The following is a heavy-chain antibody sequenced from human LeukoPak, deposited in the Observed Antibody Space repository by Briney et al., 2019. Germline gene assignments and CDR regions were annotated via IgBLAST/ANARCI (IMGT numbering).Heavy chain of an antibody. CDR2: IYYSGST. J-gene: IGHJ5*02. D-gene: IGHD6-19*01. Sequence: KPSETLSLTCTVSGGSISSYYWSWIRQPPGKGLEWIGYIYYSGSTNYNPSLKSRVTISVDTSKNQFSLKLSSVTAADTAVYYCARDQRAVAGTGTWFDPWGQGTLVTVSS. V-gene: IGHV4-59*01. CDR1: GGSISSYY. CDR3: ARDQRAVAGTGTWFDP.